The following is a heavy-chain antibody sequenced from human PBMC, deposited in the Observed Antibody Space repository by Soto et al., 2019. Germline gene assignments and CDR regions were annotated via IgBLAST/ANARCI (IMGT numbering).Heavy chain of an antibody. J-gene: IGHJ4*02. CDR1: GF. CDR2: ISDYGANT. Sequence: EVQVLESGGGLVQPGGSLRLSCAASGFMSWVRQAPGKGLEWVSAISDYGANTYYVDSVKGRFTISRDNAKNTRYLQMNSLRAEDTAVYYCAKGFSGHYYDFRGQGTLVTVSS. D-gene: IGHD3-22*01. CDR3: AKGFSGHYYDF. V-gene: IGHV3-23*01.